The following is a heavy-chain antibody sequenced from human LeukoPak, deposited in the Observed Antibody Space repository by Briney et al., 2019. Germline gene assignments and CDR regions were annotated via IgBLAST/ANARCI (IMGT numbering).Heavy chain of an antibody. Sequence: GGSLRLSCAASGFTFSSYAMSWVRQAPGKGLEWVSAISGSGGSTYYADSVKGRFTISRDNSKNTLYLQMNSLRAEDTAVYYCARDRGIAVAATNYYYGMDVWGQGTTVTVSS. D-gene: IGHD6-19*01. CDR1: GFTFSSYA. CDR2: ISGSGGST. J-gene: IGHJ6*02. V-gene: IGHV3-23*01. CDR3: ARDRGIAVAATNYYYGMDV.